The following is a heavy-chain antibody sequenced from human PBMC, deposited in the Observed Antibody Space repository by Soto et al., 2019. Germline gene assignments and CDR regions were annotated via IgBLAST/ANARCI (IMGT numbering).Heavy chain of an antibody. CDR1: GVSCSSYA. V-gene: IGHV3-23*01. J-gene: IGHJ4*02. CDR3: AKDGDTSPY. D-gene: IGHD2-2*02. Sequence: PGGALRRSCAASGVSCSSYAMSWVRQAPGKGLEWVSAISGSGGSTYYADSVKGRFTISRDNSKNTLYLQMNSLRAEDTAVYYCAKDGDTSPYWGQGTLVTVSS. CDR2: ISGSGGST.